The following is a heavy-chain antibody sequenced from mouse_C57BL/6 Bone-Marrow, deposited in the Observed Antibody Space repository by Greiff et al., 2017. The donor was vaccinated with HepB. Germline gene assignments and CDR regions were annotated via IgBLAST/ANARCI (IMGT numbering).Heavy chain of an antibody. V-gene: IGHV1-26*01. CDR3: AREKVWYGWYFDV. Sequence: EVQLHQSGPELVKPGASVKISCKASGYTFTDYYMNWVKQSHGKSLEWIGDINPNNGGTSYNQKFKGKATLTVDKSSSTAYMELRSLTSEDSAVYYWAREKVWYGWYFDVWGTGTTVTVSS. J-gene: IGHJ1*03. CDR2: INPNNGGT. D-gene: IGHD2-10*02. CDR1: GYTFTDYY.